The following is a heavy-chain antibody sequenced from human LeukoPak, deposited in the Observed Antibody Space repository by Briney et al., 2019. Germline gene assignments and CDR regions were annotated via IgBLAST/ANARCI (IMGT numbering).Heavy chain of an antibody. D-gene: IGHD1-26*01. V-gene: IGHV3-48*04. CDR1: GFSFSDYS. J-gene: IGHJ4*02. Sequence: PGGSVRLSCAASGFSFSDYSMDWVRQAPGQGLEWVAYIDSSASTIYYTVSVRGRFTISRDNAKNSLYLQMNSLRAEDTAIYYCARALAPEVGSTPDFWGQGTLVTVSS. CDR2: IDSSASTI. CDR3: ARALAPEVGSTPDF.